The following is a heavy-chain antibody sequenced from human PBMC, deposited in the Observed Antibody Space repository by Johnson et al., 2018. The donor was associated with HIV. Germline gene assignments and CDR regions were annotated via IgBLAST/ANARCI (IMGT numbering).Heavy chain of an antibody. V-gene: IGHV3-7*02. Sequence: VQLVESGGGLVQPGGSLRLSCAASGFTFSSYWMSWVRQAPGKGLEWVANIKQDGSEKYYADSVKGRFTISRDNSKNSLYLQMNSLRAEDTAVYYCAKGRSPRIQLRTWAFDIWGQGTMVTVSS. CDR1: GFTFSSYW. CDR2: IKQDGSEK. CDR3: AKGRSPRIQLRTWAFDI. D-gene: IGHD5-18*01. J-gene: IGHJ3*02.